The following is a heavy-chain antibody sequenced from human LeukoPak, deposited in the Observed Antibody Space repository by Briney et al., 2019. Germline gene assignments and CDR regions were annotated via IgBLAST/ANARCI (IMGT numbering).Heavy chain of an antibody. CDR1: GFTFSHAW. CDR3: ARVTYGSGTYGAFDY. V-gene: IGHV3-23*01. D-gene: IGHD3-10*01. J-gene: IGHJ4*02. CDR2: ISGSGDNT. Sequence: GGSLRLSCAVSGFTFSHAWMSWVRQAPGKGLEWVSTISGSGDNTYYADSVKGRFTISRGNSKNTLYLQMNSLRAEDTAVYYCARVTYGSGTYGAFDYWGQGTLVTVSS.